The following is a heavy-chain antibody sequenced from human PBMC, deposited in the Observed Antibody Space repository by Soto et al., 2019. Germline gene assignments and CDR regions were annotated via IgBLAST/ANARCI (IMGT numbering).Heavy chain of an antibody. Sequence: QVQLVQSGAEVKKPGASVKVSCKASGYTFTSYYMHWVRQAPGQGLEWMGIINPSGGSTSYAQKFQGRVDMTRDTSTSTVYMELSSLRSEDTAVYYCARVHCSGGSCYSIDYWGQGTLVTVSS. D-gene: IGHD2-15*01. CDR2: INPSGGST. V-gene: IGHV1-46*03. CDR1: GYTFTSYY. CDR3: ARVHCSGGSCYSIDY. J-gene: IGHJ4*02.